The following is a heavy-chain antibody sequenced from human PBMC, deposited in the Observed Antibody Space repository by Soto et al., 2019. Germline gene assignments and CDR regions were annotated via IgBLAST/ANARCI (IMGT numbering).Heavy chain of an antibody. V-gene: IGHV3-30-3*01. CDR3: ATFYCSSTSCYRPDKYYYYGMDV. D-gene: IGHD2-2*01. J-gene: IGHJ6*02. Sequence: GGSLRLSCAASGFTFSSYAMHWVRQAPGKGLEWVAVISYDGSNKYYADSVKGRFTISRDNSKNTLYLQMNSLRAEDTAVYYCATFYCSSTSCYRPDKYYYYGMDVWGQGTTVTVSS. CDR2: ISYDGSNK. CDR1: GFTFSSYA.